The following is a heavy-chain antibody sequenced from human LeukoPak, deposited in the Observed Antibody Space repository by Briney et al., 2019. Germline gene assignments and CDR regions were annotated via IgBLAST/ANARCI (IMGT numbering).Heavy chain of an antibody. CDR1: GGSFSGYY. J-gene: IGHJ5*02. D-gene: IGHD6-13*01. CDR2: INHSGST. Sequence: SETLSLTCTVYGGSFSGYYWSWIRQPPGKGLEWIGEINHSGSTNYNPSLKSRVTISVDTSKNQFSLKLNSVTAADTAVYYCARIYSSSWFLNWFDPWGQGTLVTVSS. V-gene: IGHV4-34*01. CDR3: ARIYSSSWFLNWFDP.